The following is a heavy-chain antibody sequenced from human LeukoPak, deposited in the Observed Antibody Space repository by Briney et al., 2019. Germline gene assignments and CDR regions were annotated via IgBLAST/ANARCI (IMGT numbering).Heavy chain of an antibody. CDR1: GYTFTSYY. V-gene: IGHV1-46*01. Sequence: ASVKVSCKASGYTFTSYYMHWVRQAPGQGLEWMGIINPNGGSTSYAQKFQGRVTMTRDMSTSTVYMELSSLRSEDTAVYYCARDRNDMTTVTTGYFQHWGQGTLVTVSS. J-gene: IGHJ1*01. D-gene: IGHD4-17*01. CDR2: INPNGGST. CDR3: ARDRNDMTTVTTGYFQH.